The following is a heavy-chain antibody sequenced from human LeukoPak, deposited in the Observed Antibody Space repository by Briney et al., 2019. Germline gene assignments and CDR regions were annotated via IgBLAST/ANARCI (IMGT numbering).Heavy chain of an antibody. CDR2: IYHSGST. V-gene: IGHV4-38-2*02. J-gene: IGHJ4*02. Sequence: PSVTLSLTCTVSGYSNSSGYYWGWIRPTPGKGLEWIGSIYHSGSTYYNPSLKSRVTISVDTSKNQFSLKLSSVTAADTAVYYCARFAQWPKYYFDYWGQGTLVTVSS. CDR1: GYSNSSGYY. CDR3: ARFAQWPKYYFDY. D-gene: IGHD6-19*01.